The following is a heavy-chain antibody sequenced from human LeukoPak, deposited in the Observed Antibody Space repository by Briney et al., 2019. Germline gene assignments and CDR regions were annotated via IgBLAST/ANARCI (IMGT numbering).Heavy chain of an antibody. CDR1: GYTFTSYG. Sequence: GASETVSCKASGYTFTSYGISWVRQAPGQGLEWLGWISAYNGNTNYAQKLQGRVTMTTDTSTSTAYMELRSLRSDDTAVYYCARDPPYYYDSSGYYYASFDYWGQGTLGTVSS. J-gene: IGHJ4*02. V-gene: IGHV1-18*01. CDR2: ISAYNGNT. D-gene: IGHD3-22*01. CDR3: ARDPPYYYDSSGYYYASFDY.